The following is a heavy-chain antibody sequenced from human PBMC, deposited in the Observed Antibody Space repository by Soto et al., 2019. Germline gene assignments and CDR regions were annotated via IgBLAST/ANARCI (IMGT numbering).Heavy chain of an antibody. CDR3: ARVSPDDPYSSFDY. D-gene: IGHD6-13*01. CDR1: GGTFSSYA. V-gene: IGHV1-69*01. Sequence: QVQLVQSGAEVKKPGSSVKVSCKASGGTFSSYAISWVRQAPGQGREWMGGIIPIFGTANYAQKFQGRVTITADESTSTAYMELSRRRSEATAVYYWARVSPDDPYSSFDYWGQGSLATVSS. J-gene: IGHJ4*02. CDR2: IIPIFGTA.